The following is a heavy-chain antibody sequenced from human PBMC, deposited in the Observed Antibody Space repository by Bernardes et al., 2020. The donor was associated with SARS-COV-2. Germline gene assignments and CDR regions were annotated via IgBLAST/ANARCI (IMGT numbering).Heavy chain of an antibody. CDR2: ISPSSSSI. Sequence: GSLRLSCAASGFTFSTYSMNWVRQAPGKGLEWVSYISPSSSSIFFADSVKGRFTISRDNAKNSLYLQMNSLRADDTAVYYCARAAYSSGPDYWGQGTLVTVSS. D-gene: IGHD6-19*01. CDR1: GFTFSTYS. CDR3: ARAAYSSGPDY. V-gene: IGHV3-48*01. J-gene: IGHJ4*02.